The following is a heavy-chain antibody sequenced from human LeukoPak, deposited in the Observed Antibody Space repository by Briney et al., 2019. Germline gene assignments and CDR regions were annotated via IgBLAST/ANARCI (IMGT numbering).Heavy chain of an antibody. J-gene: IGHJ5*02. D-gene: IGHD3-16*01. CDR3: ARGARGGFDP. CDR1: GASISSYF. CDR2: IYTSGSI. V-gene: IGHV4-4*07. Sequence: SETLSLTCTVSGASISSYFWSWIRQPAGKGLEWIGRIYTSGSINYNPSLKSRVTMSVDMSKNQFSLKLSSVTAADTAVYYCARGARGGFDPWGQGTLVTVSS.